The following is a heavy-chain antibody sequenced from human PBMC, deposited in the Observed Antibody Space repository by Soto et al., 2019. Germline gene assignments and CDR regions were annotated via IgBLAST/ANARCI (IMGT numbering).Heavy chain of an antibody. Sequence: ASVKVSCKASGYSLTTYAIHWVRQAPGQRLEWMGWINPGNGNTEYSQKFQGRVTITRDTSATTAYMELSSLRSGDTAVYYCANGGSYPGNWGQGTQVTVSS. V-gene: IGHV1-3*01. CDR2: INPGNGNT. J-gene: IGHJ4*02. D-gene: IGHD3-10*01. CDR3: ANGGSYPGN. CDR1: GYSLTTYA.